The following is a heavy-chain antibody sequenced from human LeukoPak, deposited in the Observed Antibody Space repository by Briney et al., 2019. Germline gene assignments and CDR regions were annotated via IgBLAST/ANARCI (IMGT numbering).Heavy chain of an antibody. V-gene: IGHV3-64*01. Sequence: GGSLRLSCAASGFTFSRFVMHWVRQAPGKGLEYVSAISSNGGSTYYANSVKGRFTISRDNSKNTLYLQMGSLRAEDMAVYYCARLWSGDWGQGTLVTVSS. CDR3: ARLWSGD. CDR2: ISSNGGST. CDR1: GFTFSRFV. D-gene: IGHD3-3*01. J-gene: IGHJ4*02.